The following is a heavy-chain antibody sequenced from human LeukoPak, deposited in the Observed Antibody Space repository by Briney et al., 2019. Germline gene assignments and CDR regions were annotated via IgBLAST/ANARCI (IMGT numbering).Heavy chain of an antibody. CDR2: IIPIFGTA. CDR3: AKACCRGSYSFDY. J-gene: IGHJ4*02. V-gene: IGHV1-69*13. CDR1: GGTFISYA. Sequence: ATVRVSCTASGGTFISYAVSWVRQAPGQGLEWMGGIIPIFGTANYAQKFQGRVTITADESTSTAYMELSSLRSEDTAVYYCAKACCRGSYSFDYWGQGTLVTVSS. D-gene: IGHD1-26*01.